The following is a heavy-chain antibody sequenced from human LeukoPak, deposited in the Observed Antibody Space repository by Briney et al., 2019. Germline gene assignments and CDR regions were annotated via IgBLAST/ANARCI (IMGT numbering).Heavy chain of an antibody. D-gene: IGHD4-23*01. CDR3: AKRVYGGNSGPSYYYYYGMDV. CDR1: GFTFSDYA. J-gene: IGHJ6*02. V-gene: IGHV3-23*01. CDR2: ISGSGGST. Sequence: GGSLRLSCAASGFTFSDYAMNWVRQAPGRGLEWVSAISGSGGSTYYADSVKGRFTISRDNSKNTLYLQMNSLRAEDTAVYYCAKRVYGGNSGPSYYYYYGMDVWGQGTTVTVSS.